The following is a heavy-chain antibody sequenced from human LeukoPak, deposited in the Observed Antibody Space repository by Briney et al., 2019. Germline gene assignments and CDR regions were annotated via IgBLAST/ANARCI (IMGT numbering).Heavy chain of an antibody. J-gene: IGHJ4*02. CDR1: GYTFTGYY. Sequence: ASVKVSCKASGYTFTGYYMHWVRQAPGQGLEWMGWINPNSGGTNYAQKFQGRVTMTRDTSISTAYMELSRLRSDDTAVYYCARDDASTVVPRGFDYWGQGTLVTVSS. D-gene: IGHD4-23*01. CDR2: INPNSGGT. CDR3: ARDDASTVVPRGFDY. V-gene: IGHV1-2*02.